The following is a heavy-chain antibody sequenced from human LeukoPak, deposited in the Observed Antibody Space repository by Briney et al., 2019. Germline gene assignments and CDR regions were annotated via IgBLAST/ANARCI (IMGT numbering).Heavy chain of an antibody. Sequence: ASVKVSCKASGYTFTSYDINWVRQATGQGLEWMGWMNPNSGNTGYAQKFQGRVTMTRNTSISTAYMELSSLRSEDTAVYYCARGMVTAMEFYYYYYGMDVWGQGTTVTVSS. CDR3: ARGMVTAMEFYYYYYGMDV. J-gene: IGHJ6*02. CDR1: GYTFTSYD. CDR2: MNPNSGNT. D-gene: IGHD2-21*02. V-gene: IGHV1-8*01.